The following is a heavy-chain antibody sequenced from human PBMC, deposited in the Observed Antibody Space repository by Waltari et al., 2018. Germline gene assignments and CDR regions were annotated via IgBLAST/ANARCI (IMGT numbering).Heavy chain of an antibody. V-gene: IGHV4-39*02. CDR2: FLFGGGA. J-gene: IGHJ3*02. CDR3: VSLVGPIPDSFDT. Sequence: QVQLRESGPLLVQPSETLSLHCSVPGFPVPSTSFYWGWFRQAPGRGLEWLGNFLFGGGASYNPSLKSRVAISVDTSKKHVYLRLTSVTAADTSVYYCVSLVGPIPDSFDTWGQGTTVIVSS. D-gene: IGHD1-26*01. CDR1: GFPVPSTSFY.